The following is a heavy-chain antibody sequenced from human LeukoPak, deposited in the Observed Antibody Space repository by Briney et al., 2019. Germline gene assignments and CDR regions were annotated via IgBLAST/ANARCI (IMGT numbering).Heavy chain of an antibody. CDR3: AINRIAAAASYMDG. Sequence: PSETLSLTCTVSGGSISSYYWSWIRQPPGKGLEWIGYIYYSGSTNYNPSLKSRVTISVDTSKNQFSLKLSSVTASDTAVYYCAINRIAAAASYMDGWGKGTTVTVS. CDR1: GGSISSYY. D-gene: IGHD6-13*01. CDR2: IYYSGST. V-gene: IGHV4-59*01. J-gene: IGHJ6*03.